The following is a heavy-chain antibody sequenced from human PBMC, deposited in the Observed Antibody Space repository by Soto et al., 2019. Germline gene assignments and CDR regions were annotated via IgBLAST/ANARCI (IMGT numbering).Heavy chain of an antibody. J-gene: IGHJ6*02. D-gene: IGHD2-2*01. CDR3: ARTKLCSTYYGMVV. CDR1: GYTLTSYE. Sequence: ASVKFACKASGYTLTSYEMNWVRQATGEGHERMGWMNPNSGNTGYAQKFQGRVTMTRNTSISTAYMELSSLRSEDTAVYYCARTKLCSTYYGMVVWCQGTTVAVSS. V-gene: IGHV1-8*01. CDR2: MNPNSGNT.